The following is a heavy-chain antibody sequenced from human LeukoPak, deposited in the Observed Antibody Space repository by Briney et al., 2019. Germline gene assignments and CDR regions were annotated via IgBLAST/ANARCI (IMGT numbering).Heavy chain of an antibody. CDR2: ISSSSSNK. CDR1: GFTFSSYS. J-gene: IGHJ4*02. CDR3: ARDTLYGGNPFDY. V-gene: IGHV3-21*01. Sequence: GGSLRLSCAASGFTFSSYSMNWVRQAPGKGLEWVSSISSSSSNKYYADAVKGRFTISRDNSKNTLYLQMNSLRAEDTAVYYCARDTLYGGNPFDYWGQGTLVTVSS. D-gene: IGHD4-23*01.